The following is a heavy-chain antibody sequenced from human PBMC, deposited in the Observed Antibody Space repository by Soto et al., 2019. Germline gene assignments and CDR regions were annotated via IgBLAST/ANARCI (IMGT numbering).Heavy chain of an antibody. CDR1: GSSFTAYP. CDR2: ISYDGSNK. Sequence: QVQLVESGGGAVQPGTSLRLSCAASGSSFTAYPMYWVRQAPGKGLQWVAVISYDGSNKDYEVSVKGRFTVSRDNSKNALYLQMHSMGPEDTSVYYCARARPFCSDSTCYQDYYDMDVWGQGTTVTVSS. J-gene: IGHJ6*02. D-gene: IGHD2-2*01. V-gene: IGHV3-30*04. CDR3: ARARPFCSDSTCYQDYYDMDV.